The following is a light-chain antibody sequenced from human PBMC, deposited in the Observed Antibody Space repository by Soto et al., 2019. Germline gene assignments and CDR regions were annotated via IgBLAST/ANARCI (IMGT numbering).Light chain of an antibody. V-gene: IGKV3-15*01. Sequence: TMSPSTLSLTTGGRATLSCRASQSVSSNLAWYQQKPGQAPRLLIQLASTRATGIPARFSGSGSGTEFTLTISSLQSEDFAVYCCTLYTILPGRFSHVTKVDIK. CDR2: LAS. J-gene: IGKJ1*01. CDR3: TLYTILPGR. CDR1: QSVSSN.